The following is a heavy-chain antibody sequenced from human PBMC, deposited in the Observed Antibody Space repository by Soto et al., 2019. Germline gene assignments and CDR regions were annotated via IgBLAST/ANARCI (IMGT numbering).Heavy chain of an antibody. V-gene: IGHV4-34*01. CDR1: GGSFSGYY. CDR3: ARGSAVGTTQGISDIVVVPAAKDRWFDP. CDR2: INHSGST. Sequence: QVQLQQRGAGLLKPSETLSLTCAVYGGSFSGYYWSWIRQPPGKGLEWIGEINHSGSTNSNPSLKSLVTTSVDSSKNHFSLKLSSVTAAATAVYYCARGSAVGTTQGISDIVVVPAAKDRWFDPWGQGTLVTVAS. D-gene: IGHD2-2*01. J-gene: IGHJ5*02.